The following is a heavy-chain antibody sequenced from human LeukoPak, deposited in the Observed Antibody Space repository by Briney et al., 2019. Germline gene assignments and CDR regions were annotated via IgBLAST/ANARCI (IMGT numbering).Heavy chain of an antibody. CDR2: IYTSGST. CDR1: GGSISSYY. J-gene: IGHJ4*02. V-gene: IGHV4-4*07. CDR3: ARDTTYCSSTSCYTSFDY. D-gene: IGHD2-2*02. Sequence: SETLSLTCTVSGGSISSYYWSWIRQPAGKGLEWIGRIYTSGSTNYNPSLKSRVTMSVDTSKNQFSPKLSSVTAADTAVYYCARDTTYCSSTSCYTSFDYWGQGTLVTVSS.